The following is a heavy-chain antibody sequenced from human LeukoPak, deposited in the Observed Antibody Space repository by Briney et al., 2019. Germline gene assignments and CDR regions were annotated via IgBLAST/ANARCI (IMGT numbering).Heavy chain of an antibody. CDR2: IYSGGST. CDR1: GFTVSSNY. J-gene: IGHJ6*02. Sequence: GGSLRLSCAASGFTVSSNYMSWVRQAPGKGLEWVSVIYSGGSTYYADSVKGRFTISRDNSKNTLYLQMNSLRAEDTAVYYCARDTGIGIAAAGTYCYYYGMDVWGQGTTVTVSS. CDR3: ARDTGIGIAAAGTYCYYYGMDV. D-gene: IGHD6-13*01. V-gene: IGHV3-53*01.